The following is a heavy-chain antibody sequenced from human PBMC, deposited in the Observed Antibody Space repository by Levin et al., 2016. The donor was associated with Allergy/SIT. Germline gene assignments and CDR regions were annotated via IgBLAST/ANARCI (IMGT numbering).Heavy chain of an antibody. CDR3: ARGSKTMVRGGGTNPKYYYYYYMDV. Sequence: SETLSLTCTVSGGSISSYYWSWIRQPPGKGLEWIGYIYYSGSTNYNPSLKSRVTISVDTSKNQFSLKLSSVTAADTAVYYCARGSKTMVRGGGTNPKYYYYYYMDVWGKGTTVTVSS. CDR1: GGSISSYY. V-gene: IGHV4-59*01. J-gene: IGHJ6*03. D-gene: IGHD3-10*01. CDR2: IYYSGST.